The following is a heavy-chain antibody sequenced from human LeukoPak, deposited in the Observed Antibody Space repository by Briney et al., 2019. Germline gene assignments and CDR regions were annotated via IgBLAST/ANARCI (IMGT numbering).Heavy chain of an antibody. CDR3: AAGQWLIYYYYYMDV. D-gene: IGHD6-19*01. V-gene: IGHV1-2*02. Sequence: ASVKVSCKASGYTFTGYYMHWVRQAPGQGLEWMGWINPNSGGTNYAQKFQGRVTMTRDTSISTAYMELSSLRSEDTAVYYCAAGQWLIYYYYYMDVWGKGTTVTVSS. CDR2: INPNSGGT. J-gene: IGHJ6*03. CDR1: GYTFTGYY.